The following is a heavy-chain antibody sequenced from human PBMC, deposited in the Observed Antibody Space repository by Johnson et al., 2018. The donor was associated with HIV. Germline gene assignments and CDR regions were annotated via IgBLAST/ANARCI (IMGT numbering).Heavy chain of an antibody. CDR1: GFTVSSNY. CDR3: ARERRPWGPDAFDI. J-gene: IGHJ3*02. D-gene: IGHD3-16*01. Sequence: QVQLVESGGGLVQPGGSLRLSCAASGFTVSSNYMNWVRQAPGKGLEWVAVISYDGSNKYYADSVKGRFTISRDNSKNTLYLQMNSLRAEDTAVYYCARERRPWGPDAFDIWGQGTMVTVSS. CDR2: ISYDGSNK. V-gene: IGHV3-30*03.